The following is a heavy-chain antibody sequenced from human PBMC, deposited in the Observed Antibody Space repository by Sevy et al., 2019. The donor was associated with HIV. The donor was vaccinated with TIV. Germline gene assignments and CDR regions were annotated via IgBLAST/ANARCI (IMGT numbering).Heavy chain of an antibody. J-gene: IGHJ4*02. Sequence: ASVKVSCKASGYTFTSYGISWVRQAPGQGLEWMGWISAYNGNTNYAQKLQGRVTMTTDTSTSTAYMEVRSLGSDDTAGYYYAREYSGSYRYFDYWGQGTLVTVSS. V-gene: IGHV1-18*01. D-gene: IGHD1-26*01. CDR2: ISAYNGNT. CDR3: AREYSGSYRYFDY. CDR1: GYTFTSYG.